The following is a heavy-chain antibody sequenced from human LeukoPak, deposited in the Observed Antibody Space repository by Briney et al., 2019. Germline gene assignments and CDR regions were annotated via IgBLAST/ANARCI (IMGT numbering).Heavy chain of an antibody. J-gene: IGHJ4*02. CDR1: GGSISSSSYY. D-gene: IGHD6-19*01. Sequence: PSETLSLTCTVSGGSISSSSYYWGWIRQPPGKGLEWIGSIYYSGDTYYNPSLKSRVTISVDTSKNQFSLKLSSVTAADTAVYFCARQLRGEAVAGHLQPFDYWGQGTLVTVSS. CDR2: IYYSGDT. CDR3: ARQLRGEAVAGHLQPFDY. V-gene: IGHV4-39*01.